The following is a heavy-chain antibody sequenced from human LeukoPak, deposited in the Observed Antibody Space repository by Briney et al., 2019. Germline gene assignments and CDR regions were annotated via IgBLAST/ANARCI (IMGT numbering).Heavy chain of an antibody. J-gene: IGHJ6*03. CDR3: ARSVSTSWSTGGYYMDV. V-gene: IGHV1-18*01. CDR1: GYTFTSYG. Sequence: ASVKVSCKASGYTFTSYGISWVRQAPGQGLEWMGWISAYNGNTNYAQKLQGRVTMTTDTSTSTAYMELRSLRSDETAVYYCARSVSTSWSTGGYYMDVWGKGTTVTVSS. D-gene: IGHD2-2*01. CDR2: ISAYNGNT.